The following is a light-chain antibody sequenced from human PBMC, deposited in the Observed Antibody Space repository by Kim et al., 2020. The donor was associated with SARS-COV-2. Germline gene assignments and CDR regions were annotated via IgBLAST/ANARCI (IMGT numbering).Light chain of an antibody. CDR3: QQNYNAPLT. Sequence: DIQMTQSPSSLSASVGDRVTITCRASQSISGYLNWYQQKPGKAPKLLIYTASTLQSGVPSRFSGSGSGPFFTLTISSLQPEDFATYYCQQNYNAPLTFGGGTKVDIK. CDR1: QSISGY. CDR2: TAS. V-gene: IGKV1-39*01. J-gene: IGKJ4*01.